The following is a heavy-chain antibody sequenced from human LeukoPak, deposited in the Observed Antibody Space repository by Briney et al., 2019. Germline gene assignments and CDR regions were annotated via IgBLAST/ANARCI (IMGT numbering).Heavy chain of an antibody. V-gene: IGHV3-23*01. Sequence: PGGSLRLSCAASGFTFSSYAMSWVRQAPGKGLEWVSAISGSGGSTYYADSVKGRFTISRDNAKNSLYLQMNSLRAEGTAVYYCARVRDQGFDYWGQGTLVTVSS. CDR1: GFTFSSYA. CDR3: ARVRDQGFDY. J-gene: IGHJ4*02. CDR2: ISGSGGST.